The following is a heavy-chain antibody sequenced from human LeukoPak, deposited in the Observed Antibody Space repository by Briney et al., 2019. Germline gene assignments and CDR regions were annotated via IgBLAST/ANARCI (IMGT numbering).Heavy chain of an antibody. J-gene: IGHJ4*02. CDR1: GGSFSGYY. V-gene: IGHV4-34*01. CDR3: ARAAGFDY. Sequence: PSETLSLTCAVYGGSFSGYYWGWLRQPPGKGLEWIGEINHSGSTNYNPSLKSRVTISVDTSKNRFSLKLSSVTAADTAVYYCARAAGFDYWGQGTLVTVSS. CDR2: INHSGST.